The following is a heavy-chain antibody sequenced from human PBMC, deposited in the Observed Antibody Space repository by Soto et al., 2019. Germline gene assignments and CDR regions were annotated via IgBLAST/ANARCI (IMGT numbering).Heavy chain of an antibody. Sequence: GGSLRLSCAASGFTFSSYAMSWVRQAPGKGLEWVSAISGSGGSTYYADSVKGRFTISRDNSKNTLYLQMNSLRAEDTAVYYCAKDDIVVVPAAPRTVYYFDYWGQGTLVTVS. CDR3: AKDDIVVVPAAPRTVYYFDY. V-gene: IGHV3-23*01. D-gene: IGHD2-2*01. CDR2: ISGSGGST. CDR1: GFTFSSYA. J-gene: IGHJ4*02.